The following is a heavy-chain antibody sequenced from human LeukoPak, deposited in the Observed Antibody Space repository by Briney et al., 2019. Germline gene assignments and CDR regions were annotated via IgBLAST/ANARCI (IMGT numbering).Heavy chain of an antibody. J-gene: IGHJ4*02. CDR2: ISAYNGNT. CDR3: ARGIVGATEVDY. Sequence: ASVTVSFTASGYTFTSYGISWVRQAPGQGLEWMGWISAYNGNTNYAQKLQGRVTMTTDTSTSTAYMELRSLRSDDTAVYYCARGIVGATEVDYWAREPWSPSPQ. V-gene: IGHV1-18*01. D-gene: IGHD1-26*01. CDR1: GYTFTSYG.